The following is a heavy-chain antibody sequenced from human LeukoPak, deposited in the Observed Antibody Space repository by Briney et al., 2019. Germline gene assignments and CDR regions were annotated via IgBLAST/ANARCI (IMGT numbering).Heavy chain of an antibody. Sequence: KASETLSLTWAVYGGSFSGYYWSWIRQPPGKGLEWIGEINHSGSTNYNPSLKSRVTISVDTSKNQFSLKLSSATAADTAVYYCARGDYYDSSGYYHEPDYWGQGTLVTVSS. J-gene: IGHJ4*02. D-gene: IGHD3-22*01. V-gene: IGHV4-34*01. CDR1: GGSFSGYY. CDR3: ARGDYYDSSGYYHEPDY. CDR2: INHSGST.